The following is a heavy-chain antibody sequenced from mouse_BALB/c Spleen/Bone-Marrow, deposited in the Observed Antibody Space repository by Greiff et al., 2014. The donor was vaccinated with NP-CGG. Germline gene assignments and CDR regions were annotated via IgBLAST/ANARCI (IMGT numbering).Heavy chain of an antibody. CDR1: GFNIKDTY. J-gene: IGHJ3*01. D-gene: IGHD3-1*01. Sequence: VQLQQSVEELVKPGDSVKLTCTASGFNIKDTYIHWVKQRPEQGLEWIGRIDPANGNTKYGPKFQGRATVTTDTSSNTASLQLSNLTSEDTAVYYCAISGDRPFAYWRQRTLVPVSA. CDR2: IDPANGNT. V-gene: IGHV14-3*02. CDR3: AISGDRPFAY.